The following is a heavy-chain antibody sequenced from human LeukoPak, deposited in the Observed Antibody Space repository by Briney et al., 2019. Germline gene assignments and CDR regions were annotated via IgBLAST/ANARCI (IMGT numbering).Heavy chain of an antibody. V-gene: IGHV3-73*01. D-gene: IGHD1-26*01. J-gene: IGHJ4*02. CDR2: IRSKANSYAT. CDR3: TSQGVVGATNY. Sequence: GGSLRLSCAASGFTFSGSAMHWVRQASGKGLEWVVRIRSKANSYATAYAASVKGRFTISRDDSKNTAYLQMNSLKTEDTAVYYCTSQGVVGATNYWGQGTLVTVSS. CDR1: GFTFSGSA.